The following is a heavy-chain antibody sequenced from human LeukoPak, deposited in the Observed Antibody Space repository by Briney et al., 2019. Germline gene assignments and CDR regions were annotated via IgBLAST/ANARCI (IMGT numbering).Heavy chain of an antibody. D-gene: IGHD1-20*01. CDR2: LTGDGNT. CDR1: GFTFTSYA. Sequence: GGSLRLSCAASGFTFTSYAMSWVRQAPGKGLEWVSVLTGDGNTYYADSVKGRFTNSRDDSKNTLVLQMNSLRAEDTAVYFCAKVKWKLIGYFDYWGQGTLVTVSS. J-gene: IGHJ4*02. V-gene: IGHV3-23*01. CDR3: AKVKWKLIGYFDY.